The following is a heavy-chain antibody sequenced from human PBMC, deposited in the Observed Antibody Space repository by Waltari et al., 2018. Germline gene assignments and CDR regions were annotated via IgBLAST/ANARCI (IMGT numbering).Heavy chain of an antibody. Sequence: QVQLVQSGAEVKKPGASVRVSCKVSGNTLRELPSHWGRRAPGKGLEWMGGFDPEDGEIIYAQKFQGRVTMTEDTSTDTADMELSSLRSEDTAVYYCASISGTTVFTPRPFDYWGQGTLVTVSS. CDR3: ASISGTTVFTPRPFDY. V-gene: IGHV1-24*01. J-gene: IGHJ4*02. CDR2: FDPEDGEI. CDR1: GNTLRELP. D-gene: IGHD4-17*01.